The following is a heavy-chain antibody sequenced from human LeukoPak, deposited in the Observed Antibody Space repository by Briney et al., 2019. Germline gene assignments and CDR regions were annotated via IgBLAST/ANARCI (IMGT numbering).Heavy chain of an antibody. Sequence: GRSLRLSCAASGFTFSSYGMHWVRQAPGKGLEWVGRIKSKTDGGTTDYAPPVKGRFTISRDDSENTLDLQMNSLKTEDTAVYYCTTDRFNWGQGTLVTVSS. D-gene: IGHD3-16*01. CDR1: GFTFSSYG. CDR3: TTDRFN. CDR2: IKSKTDGGTT. V-gene: IGHV3-15*01. J-gene: IGHJ4*02.